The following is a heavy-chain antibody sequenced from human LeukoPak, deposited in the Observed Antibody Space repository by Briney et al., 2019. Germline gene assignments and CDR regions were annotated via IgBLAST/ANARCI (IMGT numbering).Heavy chain of an antibody. CDR1: GHSISSSNW. CDR2: IYHSGST. J-gene: IGHJ4*02. D-gene: IGHD6-19*01. Sequence: SEPLTLPCAVSGHSISSSNWRSRARQPPGQGLEWIGEIYHSGSTNYNPSLKSRVTISVDKSKHQFSLKLSSVTAADTAVYYCARARRAVAGLFDYWGQGTLVTVSS. CDR3: ARARRAVAGLFDY. V-gene: IGHV4-4*02.